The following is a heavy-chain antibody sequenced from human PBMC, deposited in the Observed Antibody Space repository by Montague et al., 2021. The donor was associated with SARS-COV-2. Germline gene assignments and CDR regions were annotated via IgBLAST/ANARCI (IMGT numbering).Heavy chain of an antibody. Sequence: SETLSLTCTVSGGSISSSSYYWGWIRQPPGKGLEWIGSIYYSGSTYYNPSLKSRVTISVDTSKNQFSLKLSSVTAADTAVYYCARFPTSYYYDSKAAPATPDAFDIWGPGTMGTVSS. CDR3: ARFPTSYYYDSKAAPATPDAFDI. D-gene: IGHD3-22*01. CDR2: IYYSGST. CDR1: GGSISSSSYY. V-gene: IGHV4-39*01. J-gene: IGHJ3*02.